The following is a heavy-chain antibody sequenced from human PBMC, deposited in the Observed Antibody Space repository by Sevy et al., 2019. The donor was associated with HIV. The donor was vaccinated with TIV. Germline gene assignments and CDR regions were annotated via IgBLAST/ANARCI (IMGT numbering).Heavy chain of an antibody. CDR2: IIPIFGTA. CDR3: ATHCSGGSCYSGDNWFDP. Sequence: ASVKVSCKASGGTFSSYAISWVRQAPGQGLEWMGGIIPIFGTANYAQTFQGRVTITADESTSTAYMELSSLRSEDTAVYYCATHCSGGSCYSGDNWFDPWGQGTLVTVSS. J-gene: IGHJ5*02. V-gene: IGHV1-69*13. D-gene: IGHD2-15*01. CDR1: GGTFSSYA.